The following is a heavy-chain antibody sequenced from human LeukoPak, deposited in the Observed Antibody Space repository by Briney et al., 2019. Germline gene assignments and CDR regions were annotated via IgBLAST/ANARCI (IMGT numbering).Heavy chain of an antibody. D-gene: IGHD5-18*01. Sequence: PGGSLRLSCAASGFTFSSYGMHWVRQAPGKGLEWVAFIRYDGSNKYYADSVKGRFTISRDNAKNSLYLQMNSLRAEDTAVYYCARDGPGGYSYGLGAFDIWGQGTMVTVSS. V-gene: IGHV3-30*02. CDR1: GFTFSSYG. CDR2: IRYDGSNK. CDR3: ARDGPGGYSYGLGAFDI. J-gene: IGHJ3*02.